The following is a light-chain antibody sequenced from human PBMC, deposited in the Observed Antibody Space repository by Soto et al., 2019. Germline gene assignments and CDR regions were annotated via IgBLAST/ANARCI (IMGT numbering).Light chain of an antibody. CDR3: TSYTSTSSYVA. Sequence: QSALTQPASVSGSPGQSITISCTGTSTDVGGHYYVSWYQQHLGKAPKLIIYDVTDRPSGVSHRFSGSKSGNTASLTISGLQTEDEADYYCTSYTSTSSYVAVGGGTKITVL. CDR2: DVT. CDR1: STDVGGHYY. J-gene: IGLJ2*01. V-gene: IGLV2-14*03.